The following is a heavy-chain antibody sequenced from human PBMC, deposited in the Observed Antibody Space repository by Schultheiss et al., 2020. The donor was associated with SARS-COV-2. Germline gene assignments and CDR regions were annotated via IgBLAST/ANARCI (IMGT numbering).Heavy chain of an antibody. D-gene: IGHD6-13*01. CDR3: ARADSSSWSAHFDY. J-gene: IGHJ4*02. Sequence: ASVKVSCKASGYTFTGYYMHWVRQAPGQGLEWMGWINPNSGGTNYAQKFQGRVTMTRDTSISTAYMELSRLRSDDTAVYYCARADSSSWSAHFDYWGQGTVVTVAS. V-gene: IGHV1-2*02. CDR1: GYTFTGYY. CDR2: INPNSGGT.